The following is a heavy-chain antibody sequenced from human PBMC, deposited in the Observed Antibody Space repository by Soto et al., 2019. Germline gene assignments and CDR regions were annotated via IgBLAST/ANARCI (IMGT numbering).Heavy chain of an antibody. D-gene: IGHD1-26*01. V-gene: IGHV1-58*01. CDR3: AADQGYSGSLY. Sequence: GASVKVSCKASGFTFTSSAVQWLRQARGQRLEWIGWIVVGSGNTNYAQKFQERVTITRDMSTSTAYMELSSLRSEDTAVYYCAADQGYSGSLYWGQGTLVTVSS. J-gene: IGHJ4*02. CDR2: IVVGSGNT. CDR1: GFTFTSSA.